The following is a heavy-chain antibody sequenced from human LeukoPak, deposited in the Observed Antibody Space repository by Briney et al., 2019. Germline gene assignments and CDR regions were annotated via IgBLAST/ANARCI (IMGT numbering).Heavy chain of an antibody. CDR1: GFKFSFYS. CDR2: ISSSGSPI. V-gene: IGHV3-48*04. Sequence: GGSLRLSCAASGFKFSFYSMNWVRQAPGKGLEWISYISSSGSPIYYAESVKGRFTISRDNARKSSDLRMTSLTAEDTAVYYCARGSRFDYWGQGALVTVSS. J-gene: IGHJ4*02. CDR3: ARGSRFDY.